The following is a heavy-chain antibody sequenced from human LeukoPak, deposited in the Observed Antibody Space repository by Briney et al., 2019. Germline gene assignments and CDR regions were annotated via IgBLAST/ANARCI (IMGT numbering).Heavy chain of an antibody. CDR3: AKSGLIPGYSSIWYQIGTDWFDP. J-gene: IGHJ5*02. Sequence: GSLRLSCAAAGFTISSYAMSWVRQAPREGLEWVSAISGSGGRTYYADSVKGRFTISGDNSKNTLYLQMNSLRAEETAVYYCAKSGLIPGYSSIWYQIGTDWFDPWGQGTLVTVSS. D-gene: IGHD6-13*01. CDR1: GFTISSYA. CDR2: ISGSGGRT. V-gene: IGHV3-23*01.